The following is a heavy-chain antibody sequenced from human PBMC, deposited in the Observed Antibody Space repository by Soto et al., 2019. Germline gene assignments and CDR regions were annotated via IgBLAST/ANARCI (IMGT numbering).Heavy chain of an antibody. CDR2: ITYDGSNK. CDR3: AKDMDYGPQNYYYYYGMDV. J-gene: IGHJ6*02. CDR1: GFTFSTYG. D-gene: IGHD4-17*01. V-gene: IGHV3-30*18. Sequence: PGGSLRLSCAASGFTFSTYGMNWVRQPPGKGLEWVAVITYDGSNKYYADSVEGRFTISRDKSKNTLYLQMNSLRVEDTAVYYCAKDMDYGPQNYYYYYGMDVWGQGTTVTVSS.